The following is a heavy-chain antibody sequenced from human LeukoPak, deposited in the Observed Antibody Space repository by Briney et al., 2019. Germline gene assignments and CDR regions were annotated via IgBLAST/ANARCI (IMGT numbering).Heavy chain of an antibody. CDR1: GGSISSGDYY. Sequence: PSETLSLTCTVSGGSISSGDYYWSWIRQPPGKGLEWIGYIYYSGSTYYNPSLKSRVTISVDTSKNQFSLKLSSVTAADTAVYYCAGMTVLGQGYSYYGMDVWGQGTTVTVSS. V-gene: IGHV4-30-4*01. CDR3: AGMTVLGQGYSYYGMDV. D-gene: IGHD3-3*02. CDR2: IYYSGST. J-gene: IGHJ6*02.